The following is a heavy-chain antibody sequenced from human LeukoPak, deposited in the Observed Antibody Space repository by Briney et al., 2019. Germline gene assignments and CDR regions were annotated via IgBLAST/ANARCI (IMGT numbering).Heavy chain of an antibody. Sequence: GGSLRLSCAASGFTFSSYSMNWVRQAPGKGLEWVSYISSSSSTIYYADSVKGRFTISRDNAKNSLYLQMNSLRAEDTAVYYCASLIMVRGERVWFDPWGQGTLVTVSS. D-gene: IGHD3-10*01. J-gene: IGHJ5*02. CDR2: ISSSSSTI. CDR1: GFTFSSYS. V-gene: IGHV3-48*01. CDR3: ASLIMVRGERVWFDP.